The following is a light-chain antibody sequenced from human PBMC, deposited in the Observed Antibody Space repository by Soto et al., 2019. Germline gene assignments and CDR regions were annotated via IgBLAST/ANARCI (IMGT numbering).Light chain of an antibody. Sequence: IVLTQSPGTPSLSPGQRATLSCRASQRLSSSYLAWYQQRAGQAPRLLIYGASTRATGIPDRFSGSGSGTDFTLTISRLEPEDFAVYYCQHYETSLLTFGGGTKV. CDR2: GAS. V-gene: IGKV3-20*01. CDR1: QRLSSSY. CDR3: QHYETSLLT. J-gene: IGKJ4*01.